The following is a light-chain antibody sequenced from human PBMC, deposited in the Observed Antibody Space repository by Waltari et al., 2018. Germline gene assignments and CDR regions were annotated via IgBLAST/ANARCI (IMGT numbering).Light chain of an antibody. CDR3: QSYDSSLSVNYV. J-gene: IGLJ1*01. V-gene: IGLV1-40*01. CDR1: SSNIGAGYD. Sequence: QSVLTQPPSVSGAPGQRVTISCTGSSSNIGAGYDVHWYQQLPGTAPKLPIYGNSNRPSGFPDRFSGSKSGTSASLASTGLQAEDEADYYCQSYDSSLSVNYVFGTGTKVTVL. CDR2: GNS.